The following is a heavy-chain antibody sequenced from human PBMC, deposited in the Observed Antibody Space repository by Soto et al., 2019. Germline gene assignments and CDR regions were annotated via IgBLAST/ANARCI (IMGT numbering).Heavy chain of an antibody. J-gene: IGHJ6*02. D-gene: IGHD3-10*01. Sequence: GGSLRLSCAASGFTFSSYAMHWVRQAPGKGLEWVAVISYDGSNKYYADSVKGRFTISRDNSKNTLYLQMNNLRAEDTAVYYWARDMYYYGSGSYRDRYYYYYGMDVWGQGTTVTVSS. CDR1: GFTFSSYA. V-gene: IGHV3-30-3*01. CDR3: ARDMYYYGSGSYRDRYYYYYGMDV. CDR2: ISYDGSNK.